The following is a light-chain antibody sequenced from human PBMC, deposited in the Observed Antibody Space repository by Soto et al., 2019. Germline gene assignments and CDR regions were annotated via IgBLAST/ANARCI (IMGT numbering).Light chain of an antibody. J-gene: IGLJ3*02. CDR1: SSDVGAYNY. V-gene: IGLV2-11*01. Sequence: QSALTQPRSVSGSPGQSVTVSCTGTSSDVGAYNYVDWYQQHPDKAPKLMIHDVTQRPSGVSDRFSGSKSGNTASLTISGLQTEDEADYYCSSYAGSNTWVFGGGTKVTVL. CDR3: SSYAGSNTWV. CDR2: DVT.